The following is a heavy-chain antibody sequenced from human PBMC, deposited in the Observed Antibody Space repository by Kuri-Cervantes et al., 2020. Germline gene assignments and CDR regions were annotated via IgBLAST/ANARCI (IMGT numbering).Heavy chain of an antibody. V-gene: IGHV5-51*01. CDR1: GYSFTTYW. J-gene: IGHJ2*01. CDR3: ARSSSWYGNFDL. Sequence: GESLKISCEGSGYSFTTYWIGWGRQMPGKGLEWMGIIYPGDSDTRYSPSFQGQVTISVDKSINTAYLQWSSLKASDTAIYYCARSSSWYGNFDLWGRGTLVTVSS. CDR2: IYPGDSDT. D-gene: IGHD6-13*01.